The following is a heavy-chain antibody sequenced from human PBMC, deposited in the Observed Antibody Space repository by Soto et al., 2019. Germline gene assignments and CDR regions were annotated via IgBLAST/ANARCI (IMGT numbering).Heavy chain of an antibody. CDR3: ARGATPYSSGWYYFDY. V-gene: IGHV1-18*04. Sequence: QVQLVQSGAEVKKPGASVKVSCKASGSTFTSYGISWVRQAPGQGLEWMGWISAYNVNTNYEQKLQGRVTMTTDTSTRTAYMELRILRSDDTALYYCARGATPYSSGWYYFDYWGQGTLVTVSS. J-gene: IGHJ4*02. CDR1: GSTFTSYG. D-gene: IGHD6-19*01. CDR2: ISAYNVNT.